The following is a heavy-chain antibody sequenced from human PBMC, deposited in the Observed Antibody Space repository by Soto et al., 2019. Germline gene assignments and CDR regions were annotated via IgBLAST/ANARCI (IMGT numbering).Heavy chain of an antibody. CDR2: INSDGSST. Sequence: GGSLRLSCAASGFTFSSYWMHWVRQAPGKGLVWVSRINSDGSSTSYADSVKGRFTISRDNAKNTLYLQMNSLRAEDTAVYYCAREGGDSDAFDIWGQGTMVTVSS. J-gene: IGHJ3*02. CDR1: GFTFSSYW. V-gene: IGHV3-74*01. D-gene: IGHD2-21*02. CDR3: AREGGDSDAFDI.